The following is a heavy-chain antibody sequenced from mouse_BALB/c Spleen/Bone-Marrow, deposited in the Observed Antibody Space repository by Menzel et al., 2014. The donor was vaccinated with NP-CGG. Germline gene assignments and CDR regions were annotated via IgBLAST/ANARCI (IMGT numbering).Heavy chain of an antibody. CDR2: IDPYYGNT. CDR1: GYSFTGYN. CDR3: AIKSYEGGFAY. D-gene: IGHD2-3*01. J-gene: IGHJ3*01. Sequence: VQLQQSGPELEKPGASVKISCKASGYSFTGYNMNWVKQSNGKSLEWIGNIDPYYGNTTYNQEFKGKATLTVDKSSSTAYMQLKSLTSEDSVVYYCAIKSYEGGFAYWGQGTLVTVSA. V-gene: IGHV1-39*01.